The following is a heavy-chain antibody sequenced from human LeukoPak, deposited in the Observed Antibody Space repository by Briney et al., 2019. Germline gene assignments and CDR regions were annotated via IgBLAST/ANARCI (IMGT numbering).Heavy chain of an antibody. V-gene: IGHV1-18*01. CDR3: ARESTDIAAAGTNWFDP. CDR2: ISAYNGNT. J-gene: IGHJ5*02. D-gene: IGHD6-13*01. Sequence: ASVKVSCKASGYTFTSYGISWVRQAPGQGLEWMGWISAYNGNTNYAQKLQGRVTMTTDTSTSTAYMELRSLRSDDTAVYYCARESTDIAAAGTNWFDPWGQGTLVTVSS. CDR1: GYTFTSYG.